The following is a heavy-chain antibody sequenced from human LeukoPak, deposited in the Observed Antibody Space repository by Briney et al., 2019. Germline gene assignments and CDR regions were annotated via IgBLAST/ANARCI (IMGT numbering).Heavy chain of an antibody. CDR2: IIPIFGTA. Sequence: SVKLSCKASGAAFSSYGISWVRQPPGPGNEWKGGIIPIFGTANYSQKFQGRVTITADESTSTAYMELSSLRSEDTAVYYCARFGGSGWYSSFDYWGQGTLVTVPS. J-gene: IGHJ4*02. CDR1: GAAFSSYG. CDR3: ARFGGSGWYSSFDY. D-gene: IGHD6-19*01. V-gene: IGHV1-69*01.